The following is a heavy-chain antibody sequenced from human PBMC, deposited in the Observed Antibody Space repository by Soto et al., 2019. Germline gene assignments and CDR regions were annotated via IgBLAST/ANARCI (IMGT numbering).Heavy chain of an antibody. D-gene: IGHD5-18*01. CDR1: GFTVSSNY. V-gene: IGHV3-53*01. CDR3: ASGIQLWQTNYYYGMVV. Sequence: PGGSLRLSCAASGFTVSSNYMSWVRQAPGKGLEWVSVIYSGGSTYYADSVKGRFTISRDNSKNTLYLQMNSLRAEDTAVYYCASGIQLWQTNYYYGMVVWGQGTTVTVSS. CDR2: IYSGGST. J-gene: IGHJ6*02.